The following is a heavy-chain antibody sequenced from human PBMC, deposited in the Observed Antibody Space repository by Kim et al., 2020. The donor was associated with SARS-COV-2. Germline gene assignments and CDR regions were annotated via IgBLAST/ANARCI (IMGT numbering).Heavy chain of an antibody. D-gene: IGHD3-10*01. Sequence: GGSLRLSCAASGFTFSFYYMGWARQAPGKGLEWLANINHDGSVKAYVDSVKGRFTISRDNAKNSLFLQMNSLRAEDTAVYVCARDDTAGNIDYWGQGTLVTGSA. CDR3: ARDDTAGNIDY. CDR1: GFTFSFYY. CDR2: INHDGSVK. V-gene: IGHV3-7*03. J-gene: IGHJ4*02.